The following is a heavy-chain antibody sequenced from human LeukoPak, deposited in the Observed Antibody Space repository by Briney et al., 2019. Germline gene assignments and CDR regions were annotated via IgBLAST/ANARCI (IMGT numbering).Heavy chain of an antibody. CDR2: ISADGGST. Sequence: SGGSLRLSCAASGFTFSSYAMTWVRQAPGKGLEWVSAISADGGSTYYADSVKGRFTISRDNSKNTLYLQLNSLRAEDTAVYYCAKAGGWTNYFDYWGQGTLVTVSS. J-gene: IGHJ4*02. CDR1: GFTFSSYA. D-gene: IGHD6-19*01. V-gene: IGHV3-23*01. CDR3: AKAGGWTNYFDY.